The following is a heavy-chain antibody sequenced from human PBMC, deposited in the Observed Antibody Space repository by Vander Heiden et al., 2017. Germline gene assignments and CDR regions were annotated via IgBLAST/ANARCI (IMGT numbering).Heavy chain of an antibody. CDR2: ISYDGSNK. D-gene: IGHD6-19*01. J-gene: IGHJ3*02. V-gene: IGHV3-30*04. CDR3: ARDQYSSGTRCAFDI. Sequence: QVQLVGFGGGVVQPGRSLGLSCAASGFTFRGYAMHWVRQAPGKRLEWVAVISYDGSNKYYADSVKGRFTISRDNSKNTLYLQMNSLRAEDTAVYYCARDQYSSGTRCAFDIWGQGTMVTVSS. CDR1: GFTFRGYA.